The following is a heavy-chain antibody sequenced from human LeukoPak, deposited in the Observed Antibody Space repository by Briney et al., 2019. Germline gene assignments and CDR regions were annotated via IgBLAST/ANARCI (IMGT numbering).Heavy chain of an antibody. CDR3: ARVYYDSSGYYYVYYYYMDV. CDR1: GYTFTSYG. V-gene: IGHV1-18*01. J-gene: IGHJ6*03. D-gene: IGHD3-22*01. CDR2: ISAYNGNA. Sequence: ASVKVSCKASGYTFTSYGISWVRQAPGQGLEWMGWISAYNGNANYAQKLQGRVTMTTDTSTSTAYMELRSLRSDDTAVYYCARVYYDSSGYYYVYYYYMDVWGKGTTVTVSS.